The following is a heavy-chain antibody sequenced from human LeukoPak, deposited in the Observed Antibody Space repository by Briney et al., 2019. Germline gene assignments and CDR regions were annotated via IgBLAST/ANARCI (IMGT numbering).Heavy chain of an antibody. V-gene: IGHV3-30*04. D-gene: IGHD1-26*01. CDR2: ISYDGSNE. J-gene: IGHJ4*02. CDR3: ARDSARARAVRPLYYFDY. CDR1: GFTFSSYG. Sequence: GGSLRLSCATSGFTFSSYGMHWVRQAPDKGLEWVAFISYDGSNEYYADSVKGRFTISGDNSENSLYLEMNNLRAEGTAVYYCARDSARARAVRPLYYFDYWGQGTLVAVSS.